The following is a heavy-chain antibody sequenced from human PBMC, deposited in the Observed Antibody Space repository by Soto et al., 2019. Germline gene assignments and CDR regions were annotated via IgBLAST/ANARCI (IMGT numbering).Heavy chain of an antibody. J-gene: IGHJ4*02. CDR1: GFSVTTSGVG. Sequence: QITLTESGPKLVRPTQTLTLTCTFSGFSVTTSGVGVGWIRQPPGKALEWLALISWIDDKRYRPSLESRLTITKDTARNQVVLTMTNMDPEDTATYYCARSMYGDPDYWVQGTLVTVSS. D-gene: IGHD2-21*02. CDR3: ARSMYGDPDY. CDR2: ISWIDDK. V-gene: IGHV2-5*01.